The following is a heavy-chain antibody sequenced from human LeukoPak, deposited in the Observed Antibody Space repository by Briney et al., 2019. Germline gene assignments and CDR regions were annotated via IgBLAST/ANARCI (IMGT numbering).Heavy chain of an antibody. CDR2: IYYSGST. CDR1: GGSISSYY. CDR3: ARYSYCVGDCYDAFDI. J-gene: IGHJ3*02. Sequence: PSETLSLTCTVAGGSISSYYWSWIRQPPGKGLEWIGYIYYSGSTNYNPSLKSRVTISVDTSKNQFSLKLSSVTAADTAVYYCARYSYCVGDCYDAFDIWRQGTMVTVSS. D-gene: IGHD2-21*02. V-gene: IGHV4-59*01.